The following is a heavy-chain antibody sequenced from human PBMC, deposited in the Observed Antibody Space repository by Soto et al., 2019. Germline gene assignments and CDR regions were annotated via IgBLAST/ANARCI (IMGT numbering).Heavy chain of an antibody. CDR3: ASNYDFWSGYYKDY. D-gene: IGHD3-3*01. V-gene: IGHV3-23*01. CDR2: ISGSGGST. CDR1: GFTFSSYA. J-gene: IGHJ4*02. Sequence: GGSLRLSCAASGFTFSSYAMSWVRQAPGKGLEWVSAISGSGGSTYYADSVKGRFTISRDNSKNTLYLQMNSLRAEDTAVYYCASNYDFWSGYYKDYWGQGTLVTVSS.